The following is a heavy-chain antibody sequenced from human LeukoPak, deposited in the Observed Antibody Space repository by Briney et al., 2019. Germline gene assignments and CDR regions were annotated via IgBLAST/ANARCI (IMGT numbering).Heavy chain of an antibody. CDR3: TTYTVGATTSHFDY. D-gene: IGHD1-26*01. Sequence: PGGSLRLSCAASGSTFSNAWMSWARQAPGTGLEWVGRIKSKTDGGTTDYAAPVKGRFTISRDDSKNTMYLQMHSLKTEDTAVYYCTTYTVGATTSHFDYWGQGTLVTVSS. V-gene: IGHV3-15*01. CDR1: GSTFSNAW. J-gene: IGHJ4*02. CDR2: IKSKTDGGTT.